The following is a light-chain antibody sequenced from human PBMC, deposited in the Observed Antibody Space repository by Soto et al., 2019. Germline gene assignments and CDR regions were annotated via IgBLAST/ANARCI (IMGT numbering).Light chain of an antibody. Sequence: VLTQSPDTLSLSPGERATLSCKASQSVTSRYLAWYQQKPGQAPRLLIYGASSRATGIPDRFSGSGSGTDFTLTISRLEPEDFAVYFCQQYNNSPEYTFGQGTKLEIK. J-gene: IGKJ2*01. CDR1: QSVTSRY. CDR3: QQYNNSPEYT. V-gene: IGKV3-20*01. CDR2: GAS.